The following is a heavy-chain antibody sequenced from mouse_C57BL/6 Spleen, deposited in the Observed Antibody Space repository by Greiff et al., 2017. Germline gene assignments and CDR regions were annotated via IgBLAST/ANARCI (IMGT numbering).Heavy chain of an antibody. D-gene: IGHD3-2*02. CDR2: IYPGDGDT. J-gene: IGHJ4*01. Sequence: QVQLQQSGAELVKPGASVKISCKASGYAFSSYWMNWVKQRPGKGLEWIGQIYPGDGDTNYNGKFKGKATLTADKSSSTAYMQLSSLTSEDSAVYFCARKGAQAYAMDYWGQGTSVTVSS. V-gene: IGHV1-80*01. CDR3: ARKGAQAYAMDY. CDR1: GYAFSSYW.